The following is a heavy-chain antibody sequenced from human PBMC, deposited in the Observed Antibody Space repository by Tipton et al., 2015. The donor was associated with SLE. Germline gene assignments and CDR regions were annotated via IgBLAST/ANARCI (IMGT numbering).Heavy chain of an antibody. CDR1: GLTFEDYA. Sequence: SLRLSCAASGLTFEDYAMHWVRQAPGKGLEWVSGISRNSGNIGYADSVKGRFTISRDDAKNSLYLQMNSLRAEDTALYYCAKDVGTGDSRGYYASYYYMDVWGKGTTVTVSS. CDR3: AKDVGTGDSRGYYASYYYMDV. J-gene: IGHJ6*03. CDR2: ISRNSGNI. V-gene: IGHV3-9*01. D-gene: IGHD3-22*01.